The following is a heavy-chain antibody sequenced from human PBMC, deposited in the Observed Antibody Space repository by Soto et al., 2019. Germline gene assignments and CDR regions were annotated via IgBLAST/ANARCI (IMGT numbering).Heavy chain of an antibody. CDR1: GFTFRNYD. V-gene: IGHV3-13*05. CDR3: ARTDRDFYGLDV. CDR2: ISAAGDP. Sequence: EVQLVESGGGLVQPGGSLRLSCEASGFTFRNYDMHWVRQGTGKGLEWVSGISAAGDPDSADSVEGRFTISRENAQSSFFLQMNSPRVGDTAVYYCARTDRDFYGLDVWGQGTTVIVSS. J-gene: IGHJ6*02.